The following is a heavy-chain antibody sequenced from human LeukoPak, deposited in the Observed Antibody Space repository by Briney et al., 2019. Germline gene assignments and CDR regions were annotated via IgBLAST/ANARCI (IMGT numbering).Heavy chain of an antibody. CDR1: GYTFTSYA. D-gene: IGHD2-15*01. CDR3: AKVLRGDLGSDY. CDR2: INAGNGNT. J-gene: IGHJ4*02. V-gene: IGHV1-3*01. Sequence: ASVKVSCKASGYTFTSYAMHWVRQAPGQRLEWMGWINAGNGNTKYSQKFQGRVTITRDTSASTAYMELSSLRSEDTAEYYCAKVLRGDLGSDYWGQGTLVTVSS.